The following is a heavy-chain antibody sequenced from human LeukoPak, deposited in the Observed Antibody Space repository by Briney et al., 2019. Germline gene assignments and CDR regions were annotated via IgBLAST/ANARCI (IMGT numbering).Heavy chain of an antibody. D-gene: IGHD2-15*01. J-gene: IGHJ4*02. CDR1: GFTFSNYW. CDR3: ARQGGSYNFDF. CDR2: INTDGHST. V-gene: IGHV3-74*01. Sequence: GGSLRLSCGASGFTFSNYWMHWVRQAPGKGLVWVSRINTDGHSTTYADSVKGRFTISRDNAKNTLYLQMNSLRAEDTAVYYCARQGGSYNFDFWGQGTLFTVSS.